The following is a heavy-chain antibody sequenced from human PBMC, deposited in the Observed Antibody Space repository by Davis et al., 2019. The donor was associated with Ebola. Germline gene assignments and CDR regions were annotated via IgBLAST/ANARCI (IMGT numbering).Heavy chain of an antibody. D-gene: IGHD3-3*01. V-gene: IGHV1-18*01. Sequence: AASVKVSCKASGYTFTSYGISWVRQAPGQGLEWMGWISAYNGNTNYAQKLQGRVTMTTDTSTSTAYMELRSLRSDDTAVYYCARGLRFLEWGWFDPWGQGTLVTVSS. CDR3: ARGLRFLEWGWFDP. CDR1: GYTFTSYG. J-gene: IGHJ5*02. CDR2: ISAYNGNT.